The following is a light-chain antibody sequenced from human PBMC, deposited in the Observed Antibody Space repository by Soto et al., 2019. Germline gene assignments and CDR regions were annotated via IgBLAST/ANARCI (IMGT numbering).Light chain of an antibody. V-gene: IGKV3-15*01. CDR1: EDLDTK. CDR3: QQYRGWPLS. J-gene: IGKJ4*01. Sequence: IVMTQSPATLTVSPGERATVSCRASEDLDTKLAWYQQAPGQAPRLLIYDSSIRAAAVPARFSGSGSGTDFTLTISSRQSEDLAVYYCQQYRGWPLSFGGGTKVDIK. CDR2: DSS.